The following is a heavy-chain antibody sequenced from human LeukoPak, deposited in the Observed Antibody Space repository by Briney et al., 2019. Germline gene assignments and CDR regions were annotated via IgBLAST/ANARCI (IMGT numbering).Heavy chain of an antibody. J-gene: IGHJ5*01. CDR2: INNSGTT. CDR1: GGSFSGNY. CDR3: ASDGGSNNYWFDS. Sequence: SETLSLTCSVYGGSFSGNYWRWIRQPQGKGLEWMGEINNSGTTNYNPSLTSRVTISVDTSKNQLSLKLSTATAADPALYYCASDGGSNNYWFDSWGQGTLVTVSS. V-gene: IGHV4-34*01. D-gene: IGHD4-23*01.